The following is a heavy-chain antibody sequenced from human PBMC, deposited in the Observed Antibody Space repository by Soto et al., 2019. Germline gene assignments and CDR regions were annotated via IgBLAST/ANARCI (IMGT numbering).Heavy chain of an antibody. Sequence: QVQLVESGGGVVQPGRSLRLSCAASGFTFSSYGMHWVRQATGKGLEWVAVISYDGSNKYYADSVKGRFTLSRDNSKNTLSRQMNSLRAEDTSVYYWAKCDSRGCYPGGCWGQGTPVTVST. CDR1: GFTFSSYG. V-gene: IGHV3-30*18. J-gene: IGHJ4*02. CDR2: ISYDGSNK. D-gene: IGHD3-22*01. CDR3: AKCDSRGCYPGGC.